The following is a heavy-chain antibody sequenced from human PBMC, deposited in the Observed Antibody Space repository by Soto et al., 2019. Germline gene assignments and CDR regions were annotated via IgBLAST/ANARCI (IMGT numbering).Heavy chain of an antibody. V-gene: IGHV4-61*01. CDR3: ARGLVSRSSLDAFDI. CDR1: GGAVRGDNYY. J-gene: IGHJ3*02. Sequence: PSETLSLSCTVSGGAVRGDNYYWNWIRETPGKGLEWIGYFYYCGSSNYNPSLQSRVTISADTSKSQFSLNLSSVTAADTAIYYCARGLVSRSSLDAFDIWGQGIMVTVSS. D-gene: IGHD6-13*01. CDR2: FYYCGSS.